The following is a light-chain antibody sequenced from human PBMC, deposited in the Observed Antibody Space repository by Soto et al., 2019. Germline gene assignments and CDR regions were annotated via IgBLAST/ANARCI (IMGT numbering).Light chain of an antibody. CDR2: GAS. J-gene: IGKJ2*01. V-gene: IGKV3-20*01. Sequence: EIVLTQSPGALSLSPGERVTLSCRASQSVRSSYLVWYQQKPGQALRLLIYGASTRAAGIPDRFSASGSGTDFTLTITRLEPEDFAVYYCQLYDNSPLYIFGRGTKLEIK. CDR1: QSVRSSY. CDR3: QLYDNSPLYI.